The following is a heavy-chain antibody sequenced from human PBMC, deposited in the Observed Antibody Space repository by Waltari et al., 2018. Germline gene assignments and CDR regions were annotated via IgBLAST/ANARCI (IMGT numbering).Heavy chain of an antibody. CDR1: GFTFSSYA. CDR2: SRGSDGST. V-gene: IGHV3-23*01. J-gene: IGHJ4*02. Sequence: EVQLLESGGGLVQPGGSLRLSCAASGFTFSSYAMSWVRQAPGKGLEWGSVSRGSDGSTYDADSVKGRFTISRDNSKNTLYLQMNSLRAEDTAVYYCAKVGVAGTAEPYFDYWGQGTLVTVSS. D-gene: IGHD6-19*01. CDR3: AKVGVAGTAEPYFDY.